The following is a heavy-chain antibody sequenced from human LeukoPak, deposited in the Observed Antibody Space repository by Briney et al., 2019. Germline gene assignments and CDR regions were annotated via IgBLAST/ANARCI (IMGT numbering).Heavy chain of an antibody. CDR3: ARHKAGASYYYYYMDV. Sequence: PSETLSLTCTVSGYSISSGYYWGRIRPPPGKGLEWIGSIYHSGSTYYNPSLKSRVTISVDTSKNQFSLKLSSVTAADTAVYYCARHKAGASYYYYYMDVWGKGTTVTVSS. V-gene: IGHV4-38-2*02. CDR2: IYHSGST. CDR1: GYSISSGYY. J-gene: IGHJ6*03. D-gene: IGHD6-13*01.